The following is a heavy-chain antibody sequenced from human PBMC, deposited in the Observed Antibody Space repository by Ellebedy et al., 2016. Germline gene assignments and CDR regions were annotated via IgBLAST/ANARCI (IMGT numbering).Heavy chain of an antibody. CDR3: ARAQGIAVAGLNYYYYGMDV. CDR2: IGTAGDT. CDR1: GFTFSSYD. J-gene: IGHJ6*02. V-gene: IGHV3-13*01. Sequence: GGSLRLSCAASGFTFSSYDMHWVRQATGKGLEWVSAIGTAGDTYYPGSVTGRFTISRENAKNSLYLQMNSLRAGDTAVYYCARAQGIAVAGLNYYYYGMDVWGQGTTVTVSS. D-gene: IGHD6-19*01.